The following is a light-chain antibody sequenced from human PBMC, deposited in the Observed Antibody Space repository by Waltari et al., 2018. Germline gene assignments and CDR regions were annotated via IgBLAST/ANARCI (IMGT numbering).Light chain of an antibody. CDR2: DFS. CDR3: TSYTTTRLT. CDR1: DSDLGAYNN. J-gene: IGLJ2*01. Sequence: QSAPTQPASVSGSPGQSITISCIGIDSDLGAYNNVPWYRQTPGKAPEVIIYDFSSRPPGVSSRFSGSKSGNTASLTISGLQAEDEGHYYCTSYTTTRLTFGGGTKLTV. V-gene: IGLV2-14*01.